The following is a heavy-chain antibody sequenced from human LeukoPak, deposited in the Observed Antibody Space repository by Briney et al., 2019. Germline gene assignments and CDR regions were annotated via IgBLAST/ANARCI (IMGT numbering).Heavy chain of an antibody. Sequence: SETLSLTCAVYGGSFSGYYWTWIRQPPGKGLEWIGEINHSGSTNYNPSLKSRVTISVDTSKNQFSLKLTSVTAADTAICYCASAYSNGWYVPFDSWGQGTLVTVSS. CDR3: ASAYSNGWYVPFDS. CDR2: INHSGST. CDR1: GGSFSGYY. V-gene: IGHV4-34*01. J-gene: IGHJ4*02. D-gene: IGHD6-19*01.